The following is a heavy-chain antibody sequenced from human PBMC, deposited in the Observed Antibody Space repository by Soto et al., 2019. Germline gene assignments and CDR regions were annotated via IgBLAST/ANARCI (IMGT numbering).Heavy chain of an antibody. Sequence: QVQLVQSGAEVRQPASSVKVSCKTSGGTFSSYAISWVRQAPGQGLEWMGGIVPIVDTSTYAQKFQGRVTITADESTSTVYMELSSLGSDDTAVYYCVRVVAIPGYPDNWGQGTLGTVSS. CDR3: VRVVAIPGYPDN. V-gene: IGHV1-69*12. J-gene: IGHJ4*02. CDR2: IVPIVDTS. D-gene: IGHD5-12*01. CDR1: GGTFSSYA.